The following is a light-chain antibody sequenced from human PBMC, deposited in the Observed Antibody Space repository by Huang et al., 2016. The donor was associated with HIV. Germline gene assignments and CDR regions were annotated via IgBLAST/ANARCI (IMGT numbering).Light chain of an antibody. Sequence: DIIMTRSPDFLAVSLGERATLNCRSSQSVYSSSTSKDYMAWFQQKPGQPPRLLLFWASTREAGVPDRFSGSGSGTHFTLTIANLEAEDAAIYYCQQYYSSPQTFGQGTRVEVK. J-gene: IGKJ1*01. CDR3: QQYYSSPQT. CDR2: WAS. V-gene: IGKV4-1*01. CDR1: QSVYSSSTSKDY.